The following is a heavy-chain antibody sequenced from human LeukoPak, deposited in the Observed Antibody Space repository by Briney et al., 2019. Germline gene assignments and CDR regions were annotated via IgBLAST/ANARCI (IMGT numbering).Heavy chain of an antibody. CDR3: ANGVAGTFYYYYGMDV. CDR1: GFDFSRYW. V-gene: IGHV3-30*18. CDR2: ISYDGSNK. J-gene: IGHJ6*02. D-gene: IGHD6-19*01. Sequence: PGGSLRLSCAASGFDFSRYWMSWVRQAPGKGLEWVSVISYDGSNKYYADSVKGRFTISRDNSKNTLYLQMNSLRVEDTAVYYCANGVAGTFYYYYGMDVWGQGTTVTVSS.